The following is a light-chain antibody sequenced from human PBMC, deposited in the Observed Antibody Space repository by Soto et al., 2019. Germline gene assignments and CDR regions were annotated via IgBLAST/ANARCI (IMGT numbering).Light chain of an antibody. CDR1: SSDVGGYNY. CDR2: DVS. V-gene: IGLV2-14*01. J-gene: IGLJ2*01. Sequence: QSALTQPASVSGSPGQSITISCTGTSSDVGGYNYDSWYQQHPGKAPKLMIYDVSNRPSGVSNRFSGSKSDNTASLTISGLQAEDEADYYCSSYTSTDTAIFGGGTKLTVL. CDR3: SSYTSTDTAI.